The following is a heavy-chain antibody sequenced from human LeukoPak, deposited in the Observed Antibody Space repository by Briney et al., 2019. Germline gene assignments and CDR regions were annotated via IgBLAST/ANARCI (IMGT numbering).Heavy chain of an antibody. CDR2: IYYSGST. CDR1: GGSISSGGYY. J-gene: IGHJ4*02. V-gene: IGHV4-31*03. Sequence: SETLSLTCTVSGGSISSGGYYWSWIRQHPGKGLEWIGCIYYSGSTYYNPSLKSRVTISVDTSKNQFSLKLSSVTAADTAVYYCARGLGYSSVDYWGQGTLVTVSS. D-gene: IGHD5-24*01. CDR3: ARGLGYSSVDY.